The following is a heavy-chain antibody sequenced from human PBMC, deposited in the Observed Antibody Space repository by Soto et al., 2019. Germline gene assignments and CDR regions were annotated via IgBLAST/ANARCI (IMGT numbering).Heavy chain of an antibody. Sequence: EVQLAESGGGLVEPGGSLRLSCAASGFTFNGAWMNWVRQGPGKGLEWVGRVKSKVDGETIDYAAPVKGRFTISRDDSRNMVYLQMNSLSTEDTAMYYCSADLPDWGAYAFDYWGQGALVTVSS. CDR1: GFTFNGAW. CDR3: SADLPDWGAYAFDY. V-gene: IGHV3-15*07. J-gene: IGHJ4*02. CDR2: VKSKVDGETI. D-gene: IGHD3-16*01.